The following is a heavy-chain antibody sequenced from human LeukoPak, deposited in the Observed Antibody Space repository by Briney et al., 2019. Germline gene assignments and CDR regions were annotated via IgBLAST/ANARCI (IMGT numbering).Heavy chain of an antibody. CDR1: GYTFTGYY. Sequence: ASVKVSCKASGYTFTGYYMHWVRQAPGQGLEWMGWINPNSGGTNYAQKFQGRVTMTRDTSISTAYMELSRLRSDDTAVYYCARSSPVVVAATIDYWGQGTQVTVSS. CDR3: ARSSPVVVAATIDY. CDR2: INPNSGGT. D-gene: IGHD2-15*01. V-gene: IGHV1-2*02. J-gene: IGHJ4*02.